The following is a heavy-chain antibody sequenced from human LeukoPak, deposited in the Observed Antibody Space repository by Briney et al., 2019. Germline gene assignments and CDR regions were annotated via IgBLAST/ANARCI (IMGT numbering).Heavy chain of an antibody. CDR2: ISSSSSTI. J-gene: IGHJ4*02. CDR3: ARDSVGVTPPY. CDR1: GFTFSSYS. D-gene: IGHD2-21*02. V-gene: IGHV3-48*04. Sequence: GGSLRLSCAASGFTFSSYSMNWVRQAPGKGLEWVSYISSSSSTIYYADSVKGRFTISRDNAKNSLYLQMNSLRAEDTAMYYCARDSVGVTPPYWGQGTLVTVSS.